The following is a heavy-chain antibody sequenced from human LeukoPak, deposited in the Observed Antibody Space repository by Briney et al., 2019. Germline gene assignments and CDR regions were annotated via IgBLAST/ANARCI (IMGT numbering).Heavy chain of an antibody. CDR2: INPNSGGT. V-gene: IGHV1-2*02. CDR1: GYTFTGYY. Sequence: ASVKVSCKASGYTFTGYYMHWVRQAPGQGLEWMGWINPNSGGTNYAQKFQGGVTMTRDTSISTAYMELSRLRSDDTAVYYCARKYYYDSSGYTDWGQGTLVTVSS. D-gene: IGHD3-22*01. CDR3: ARKYYYDSSGYTD. J-gene: IGHJ4*02.